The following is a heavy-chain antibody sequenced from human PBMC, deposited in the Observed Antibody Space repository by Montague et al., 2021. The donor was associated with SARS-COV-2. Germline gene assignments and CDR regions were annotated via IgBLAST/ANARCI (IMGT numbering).Heavy chain of an antibody. CDR3: ARGPRYSLSWSFDY. V-gene: IGHV6-1*01. CDR2: TYYRSKWYY. J-gene: IGHJ4*02. CDR1: GDSVSSNTAV. Sequence: CAISGDSVSSNTAVWNWIRQSPSRGLEWLGRTYYRSKWYYDYAVSVKSRMTTSPDTSKNQFSLQLSSVTPEDRAVYYCARGPRYSLSWSFDYWGQGTLVTVSS. D-gene: IGHD6-13*01.